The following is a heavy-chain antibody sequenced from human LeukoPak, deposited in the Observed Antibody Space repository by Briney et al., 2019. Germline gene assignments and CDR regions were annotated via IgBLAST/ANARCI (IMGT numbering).Heavy chain of an antibody. V-gene: IGHV3-53*01. CDR3: AKAEHVVVPAANDY. CDR2: IYSGGST. CDR1: GFTVSSNY. Sequence: GGSLRLSCAASGFTVSSNYMSWVRQAPGKGLEWVSVIYSGGSTYYADSVKGRFTISRDNSKNTLYLQMNSLRAEDTAVYYCAKAEHVVVPAANDYWGQGTLVTVSS. D-gene: IGHD2-2*01. J-gene: IGHJ4*02.